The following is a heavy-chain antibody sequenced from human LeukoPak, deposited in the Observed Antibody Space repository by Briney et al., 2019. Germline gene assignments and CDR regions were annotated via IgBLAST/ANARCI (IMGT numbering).Heavy chain of an antibody. CDR2: IYYSGST. CDR1: GGSISSSNW. V-gene: IGHV4-61*01. J-gene: IGHJ4*02. D-gene: IGHD7-27*01. CDR3: ARASQTGDGGRGYIDY. Sequence: SGTLSLTCAVSGGSISSSNWWSWIRQPPGKGLEWIGYIYYSGSTNYNPSLKSRVTISVDTSKNQFSLKLSSVTAADTAVYYCARASQTGDGGRGYIDYWGQGTLVTVSS.